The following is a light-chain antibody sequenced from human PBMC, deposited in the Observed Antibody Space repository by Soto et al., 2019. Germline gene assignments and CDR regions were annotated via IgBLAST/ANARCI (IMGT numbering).Light chain of an antibody. CDR1: SGSVSANYY. V-gene: IGLV8-61*01. CDR2: NTN. CDR3: VLYMGSGICV. Sequence: QAVVTQEASLSVSPGTTVTLTCGLSSGSVSANYYPSWYQQTPGQAPRTLIYNTNTLSSGVPDRFSGSILGNKAALTITGAQADDEADYYCVLYMGSGICVFGGGTKVTVL. J-gene: IGLJ3*02.